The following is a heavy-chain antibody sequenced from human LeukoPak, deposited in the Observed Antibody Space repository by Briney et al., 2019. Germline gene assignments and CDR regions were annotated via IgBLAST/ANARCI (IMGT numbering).Heavy chain of an antibody. D-gene: IGHD3-10*01. CDR3: ARGLMVRGVIKCY. V-gene: IGHV3-21*01. CDR1: GFTFSSYS. Sequence: GGSLRLSCAASGFTFSSYSMNWVRQAPGKGLEWVSSISSSSSYIYYADSVKGRFAISRDNAKNSLYLQMNSLRAEDTAVYYCARGLMVRGVIKCYWGQGTLVTVSS. J-gene: IGHJ4*02. CDR2: ISSSSSYI.